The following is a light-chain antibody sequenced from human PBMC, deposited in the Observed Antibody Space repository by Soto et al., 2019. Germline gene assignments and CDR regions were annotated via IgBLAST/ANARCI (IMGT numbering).Light chain of an antibody. Sequence: QSVLTQPRSVSGSPGQSVTISCTGTSSDVGDYDYVSWYQQHPGKAPKLMIYDVNKRPSGVPNRFSGSKSGNTASLTISGLQAEDEADYYCCSYVGRVVFGGGTKLTVL. CDR3: CSYVGRVV. V-gene: IGLV2-11*01. J-gene: IGLJ2*01. CDR2: DVN. CDR1: SSDVGDYDY.